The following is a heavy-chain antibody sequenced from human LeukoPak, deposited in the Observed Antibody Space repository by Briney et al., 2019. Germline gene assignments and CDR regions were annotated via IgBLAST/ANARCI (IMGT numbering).Heavy chain of an antibody. Sequence: RASETLSLTCAVYGGSFSGYYWSWIRQPPGKGLEWIGEINHSGSTNYNPSLKSRVTISVDTSKNQFSLKLSSVTAADTAVYYCAREVMTGYSSGWYGVEAFDIWGQGTMVTVSS. D-gene: IGHD6-19*01. CDR1: GGSFSGYY. CDR3: AREVMTGYSSGWYGVEAFDI. J-gene: IGHJ3*02. V-gene: IGHV4-34*01. CDR2: INHSGST.